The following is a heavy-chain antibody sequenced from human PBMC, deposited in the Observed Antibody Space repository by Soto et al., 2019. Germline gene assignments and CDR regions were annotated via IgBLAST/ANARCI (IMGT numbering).Heavy chain of an antibody. D-gene: IGHD6-6*01. Sequence: PSETLSITCTVSGGSISSSSYYWGWIRQPPGKGLEWIGSIYYSGSTYYNPSLKSRVTISVDTSKNQFSLKLSSVTAADTAVYYCARRSSSVDNNWFDPWGQGTLVTVSS. CDR2: IYYSGST. J-gene: IGHJ5*02. CDR1: GGSISSSSYY. CDR3: ARRSSSVDNNWFDP. V-gene: IGHV4-39*01.